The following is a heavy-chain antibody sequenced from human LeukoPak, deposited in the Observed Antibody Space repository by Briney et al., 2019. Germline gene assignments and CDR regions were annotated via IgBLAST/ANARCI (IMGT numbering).Heavy chain of an antibody. CDR3: ARGTYYYDTSGHQVYFDY. Sequence: TLSLTCTVSGGSISSGGYYWSWIRQHPGKGLEWIGYIYYSGNIYYNPSLKSRVTISVDTSKNQFFLKLSSVTAADTAVYHCARGTYYYDTSGHQVYFDYWGQGTLVTVSS. V-gene: IGHV4-31*03. D-gene: IGHD3-22*01. CDR2: IYYSGNI. CDR1: GGSISSGGYY. J-gene: IGHJ4*02.